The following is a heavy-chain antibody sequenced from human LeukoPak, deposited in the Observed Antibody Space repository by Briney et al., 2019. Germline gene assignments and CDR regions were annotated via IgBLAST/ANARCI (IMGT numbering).Heavy chain of an antibody. CDR2: IGVSGDNT. CDR1: GFTFSSYA. Sequence: GGSLRLSCEVSGFTFSSYAMSWVRQAPGKGLEWVSVIGVSGDNTYYADSVKGLFTISRDNSKNTLYLQMNSLRAEDTALYFCARGKSPSCYSSIDYWGQGALVTVSS. V-gene: IGHV3-23*01. D-gene: IGHD2-2*01. CDR3: ARGKSPSCYSSIDY. J-gene: IGHJ4*02.